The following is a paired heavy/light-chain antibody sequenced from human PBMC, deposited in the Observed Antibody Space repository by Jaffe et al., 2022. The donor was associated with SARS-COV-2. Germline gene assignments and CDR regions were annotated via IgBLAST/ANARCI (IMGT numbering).Light chain of an antibody. CDR1: SSNIGAGYD. CDR3: QSYDSSLVGSV. Sequence: QSVLTQPPSVSGAPGQRVTISCTGSSSNIGAGYDVHWYQQFPGAAPKVLIHGYTNRPSGVPDRFSGSKSGTSASLAITGLQVDDEADYYCQSYDSSLVGSVFGGGTKLTVV. V-gene: IGLV1-40*01. CDR2: GYT. J-gene: IGLJ2*01.
Heavy chain of an antibody. V-gene: IGHV4-30-4*01. J-gene: IGHJ5*02. CDR3: ARIEGDYVNRFDP. D-gene: IGHD4-17*01. CDR1: GYSISSGNYH. Sequence: QVQLQESGPGLVKPSQTLSLTCTVSGYSISSGNYHWGWVRQPPGKGLDWIGYMFHRGNTYYNPSLRSRVIISLDTSKNQLSLKLSSVTAADTAVYFCARIEGDYVNRFDPWGQGTLVTVSS. CDR2: MFHRGNT.